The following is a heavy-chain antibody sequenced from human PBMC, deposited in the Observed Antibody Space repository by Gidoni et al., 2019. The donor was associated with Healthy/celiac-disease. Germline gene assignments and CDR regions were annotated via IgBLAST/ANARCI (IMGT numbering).Heavy chain of an antibody. Sequence: QVQLVQSGAEVKKPGASVKVSCKASGYTFTSYYMHWVRQAPGQGLEWMGIINPSGGSTSYAQKFQGRVTMTRDTSTSTVYMELSSLRSEDTAVYYCARDFDYSNQRLLSYFDYWGQGTLVTVSS. V-gene: IGHV1-46*01. CDR1: GYTFTSYY. D-gene: IGHD4-4*01. CDR3: ARDFDYSNQRLLSYFDY. J-gene: IGHJ4*02. CDR2: INPSGGST.